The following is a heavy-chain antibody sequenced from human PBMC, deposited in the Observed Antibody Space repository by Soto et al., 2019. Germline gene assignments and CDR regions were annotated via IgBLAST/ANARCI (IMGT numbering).Heavy chain of an antibody. Sequence: PSETLSLTXAVYGGSFSGYYWSWIRQPPGKGLEWIGEINHSGSTNYNPSLKSRVTISVDTSKNQFSLKLSSVTAADTAVYYCARVKITMVRGPNSYYYYGMDVWGQGTTVTVSS. CDR1: GGSFSGYY. CDR2: INHSGST. J-gene: IGHJ6*02. CDR3: ARVKITMVRGPNSYYYYGMDV. D-gene: IGHD3-10*01. V-gene: IGHV4-34*01.